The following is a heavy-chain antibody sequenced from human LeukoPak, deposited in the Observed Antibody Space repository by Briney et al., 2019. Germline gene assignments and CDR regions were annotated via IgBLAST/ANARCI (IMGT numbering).Heavy chain of an antibody. J-gene: IGHJ4*02. CDR2: IYSGSST. D-gene: IGHD6-19*01. CDR1: GFTVSINY. Sequence: PGGSLRLSCAASGFTVSINYMSWVRQAPGKGLEWVSGIYSGSSTYYADSVKGRFTISRDNSKNTLYLQMNSLRAEDTAVYYCARDTYTSGWYAGWNYWGQGTLVTVSS. CDR3: ARDTYTSGWYAGWNY. V-gene: IGHV3-53*05.